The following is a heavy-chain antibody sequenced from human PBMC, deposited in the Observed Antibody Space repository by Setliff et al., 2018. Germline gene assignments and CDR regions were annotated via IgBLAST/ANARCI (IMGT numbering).Heavy chain of an antibody. V-gene: IGHV4-30-2*01. CDR3: ARGDSFRGEGNDYYYYGMDV. J-gene: IGHJ6*02. CDR2: IYHSGST. CDR1: GGSISSGGYS. D-gene: IGHD3-16*01. Sequence: SDTLSLTCAVSGGSISSGGYSWSWIRQPPGKGLEWIGYIYHSGSTYYNPSLKSRVTISVDRSKNQFSLKLSSVTAADTAVYYCARGDSFRGEGNDYYYYGMDVWGQGTTVTVSS.